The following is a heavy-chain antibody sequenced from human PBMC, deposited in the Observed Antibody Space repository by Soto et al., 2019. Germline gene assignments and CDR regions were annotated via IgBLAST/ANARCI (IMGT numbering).Heavy chain of an antibody. V-gene: IGHV4-31*03. CDR1: GGSISSGGYY. J-gene: IGHJ6*02. CDR3: AREGSGTTSLLCMDI. D-gene: IGHD1-1*01. CDR2: IYYSGST. Sequence: PSETLSLTCTVSGGSISSGGYYWSWIRQHPGKGLEWIGYIYYSGSTYYNPSLKSRVTISVDTSKNQFSLKLSSVTAADTAVYYCAREGSGTTSLLCMDIWGQGTTVTVSS.